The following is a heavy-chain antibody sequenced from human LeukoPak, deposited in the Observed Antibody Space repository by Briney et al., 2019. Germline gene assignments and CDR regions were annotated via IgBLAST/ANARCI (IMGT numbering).Heavy chain of an antibody. D-gene: IGHD3-10*01. CDR1: GGPISNYY. J-gene: IGHJ4*02. CDR3: ARTSARGAQFDY. Sequence: NASETLSLTCTVSGGPISNYYWSWIRQPAGMGLEWIGRIYASGSTNYNPSLKSRVTMSVDTSNNQFSLNLSSVTAADTAVYYCARTSARGAQFDYWGQGTLVTVSS. V-gene: IGHV4-4*07. CDR2: IYASGST.